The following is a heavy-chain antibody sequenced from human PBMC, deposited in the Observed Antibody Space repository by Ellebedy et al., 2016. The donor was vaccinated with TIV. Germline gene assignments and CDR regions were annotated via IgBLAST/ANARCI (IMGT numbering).Heavy chain of an antibody. CDR2: IYPGDSET. V-gene: IGHV5-51*01. Sequence: KVSCKGSGYRFTSYYINWVRQMPGKGLEWMAIIYPGDSETRYSPSFQGQVTISADRSISTAYLQWSSLKASDTAIYYCARYDGYDNAAFDYWGQGTLVTVSS. CDR3: ARYDGYDNAAFDY. D-gene: IGHD6-13*01. J-gene: IGHJ4*02. CDR1: GYRFTSYY.